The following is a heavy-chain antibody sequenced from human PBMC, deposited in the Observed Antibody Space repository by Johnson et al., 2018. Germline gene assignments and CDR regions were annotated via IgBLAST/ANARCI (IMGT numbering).Heavy chain of an antibody. V-gene: IGHV5-51*01. CDR1: GYSFTNYW. J-gene: IGHJ6*02. Sequence: EVQLVESGAEVKKPGESLKISCKGSGYSFTNYWIGWVRQMPGKGLEWMGIIYPGDSDTRYSLSFQGQVTISADKSISTAYLQWSSLKASDTAMYYCARHTRDRRGYSSDYYGMDVWGQGTTVTVSS. CDR2: IYPGDSDT. D-gene: IGHD3-22*01. CDR3: ARHTRDRRGYSSDYYGMDV.